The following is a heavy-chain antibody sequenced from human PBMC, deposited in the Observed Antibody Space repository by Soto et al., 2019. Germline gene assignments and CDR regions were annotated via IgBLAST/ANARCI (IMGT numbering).Heavy chain of an antibody. CDR1: GFTFSSYA. D-gene: IGHD6-13*01. J-gene: IGHJ5*02. V-gene: IGHV3-30-3*01. CDR2: ISYDGSNK. CDR3: ASGSSSRLPNWFGP. Sequence: GGSLRLSCAASGFTFSSYAMHWVRQAPGKGLEWVAVISYDGSNKYYADSVKGRFTISRDNSKNTLYLQMNSLRAEDTAVYYCASGSSSRLPNWFGPWGQCTLVTVSS.